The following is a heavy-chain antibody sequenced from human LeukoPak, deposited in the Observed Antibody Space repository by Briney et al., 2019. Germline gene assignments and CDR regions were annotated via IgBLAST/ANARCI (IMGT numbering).Heavy chain of an antibody. V-gene: IGHV1-24*01. Sequence: ASVTVSFTVSGYTLTELSIHWVRQAPGKGREGLGGFDTEDGETIYAQRFQGRVTMTEDTSTDTAYMELSSLRSEDAAVYYCATVSYYYDSSGYQGYFQHWGQGTLVTVSS. J-gene: IGHJ1*01. CDR2: FDTEDGET. CDR1: GYTLTELS. CDR3: ATVSYYYDSSGYQGYFQH. D-gene: IGHD3-22*01.